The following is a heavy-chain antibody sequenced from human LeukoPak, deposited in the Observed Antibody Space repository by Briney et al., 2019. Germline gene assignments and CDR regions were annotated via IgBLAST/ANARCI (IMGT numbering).Heavy chain of an antibody. CDR2: IIPIFGTA. CDR3: ATGRPYYYGSGSYSALFDY. D-gene: IGHD3-10*01. J-gene: IGHJ4*02. Sequence: SVKVSCKASGGTFSSYAISWVRQAPGQGLEWMGGIIPIFGTANYAQKFQGRVTITADESTSTAYMELSSLRSEDTAVYYCATGRPYYYGSGSYSALFDYWGQGTLVTVSS. CDR1: GGTFSSYA. V-gene: IGHV1-69*13.